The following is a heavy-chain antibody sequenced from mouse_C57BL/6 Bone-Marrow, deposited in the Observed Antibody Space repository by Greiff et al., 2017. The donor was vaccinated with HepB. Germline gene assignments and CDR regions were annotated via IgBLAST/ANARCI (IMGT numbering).Heavy chain of an antibody. CDR1: GYTFTDYY. CDR2: INPYNGGT. CDR3: ARGAYYYGSPWFAY. V-gene: IGHV1-19*01. Sequence: VQLQQSGPVLVKPGASVKMSCKASGYTFTDYYMNWVKQSHGKSLEWIGVINPYNGGTSYNQKFKGKATLTVDKSSSTAYMELNSLTSEDSAVYYCARGAYYYGSPWFAYWGQGTLVTVSA. D-gene: IGHD1-1*01. J-gene: IGHJ3*01.